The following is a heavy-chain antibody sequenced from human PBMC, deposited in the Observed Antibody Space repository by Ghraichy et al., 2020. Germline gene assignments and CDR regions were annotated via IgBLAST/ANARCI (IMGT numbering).Heavy chain of an antibody. CDR2: ISPYFRNT. Sequence: ASVKVSCKSSGYTFIIDAITWVRQVPGQRLEWMGWISPYFRNTTYAQRFQGRVTMTTDTSTSTAYMELTSLRSDDTAVYYCERVKNYDSSGEDYYYGLDVWGQGTTVTVSS. CDR3: ERVKNYDSSGEDYYYGLDV. J-gene: IGHJ6*02. D-gene: IGHD3-22*01. V-gene: IGHV1-18*01. CDR1: GYTFIIDA.